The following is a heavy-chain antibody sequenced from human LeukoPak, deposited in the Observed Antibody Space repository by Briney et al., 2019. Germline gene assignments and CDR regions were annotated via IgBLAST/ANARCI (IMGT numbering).Heavy chain of an antibody. CDR3: ARGSSGSYCSDY. CDR1: GFTVSSNY. CDR2: IYSGGST. J-gene: IGHJ4*02. D-gene: IGHD3-10*01. V-gene: IGHV3-53*01. Sequence: GGSLRLSCAASGFTVSSNYMSWVRQAPGKGLEWVSVIYSGGSTYYADSVKGRFTISRDNSKNTLYLQMNSLRAEDTAVYYCARGSSGSYCSDYWGQGTLVTVSS.